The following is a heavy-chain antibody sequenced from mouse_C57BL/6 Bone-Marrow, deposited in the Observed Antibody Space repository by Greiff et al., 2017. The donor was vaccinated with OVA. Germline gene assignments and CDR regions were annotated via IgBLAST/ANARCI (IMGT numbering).Heavy chain of an antibody. Sequence: DVQRVESGPGLVKPSQSLSLTCSVTGYSITSGYYWNWIRQFPGNKLEWMGYISYDGSNNYNPSLKNRISITRDTSKNQFFLKLNSVTTEDTATYYCARDSLRHYFDYWGQGTTLTVSS. CDR3: ARDSLRHYFDY. D-gene: IGHD1-2*01. V-gene: IGHV3-6*01. CDR2: ISYDGSN. CDR1: GYSITSGYY. J-gene: IGHJ2*01.